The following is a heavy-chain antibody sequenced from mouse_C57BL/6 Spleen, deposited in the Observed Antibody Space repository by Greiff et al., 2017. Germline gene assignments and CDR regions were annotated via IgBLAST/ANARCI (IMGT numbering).Heavy chain of an antibody. D-gene: IGHD2-2*01. Sequence: VQLQESGAELARPGASVKLSCKASGYTFTSYGISWVKQRTGQGLEWIGEIYPRSGNTYYNEKFKGKATLTADKSSSTAYMELRSLTSEDSAVYFCAREGTGSAWFAYWGQGTLVTVSA. CDR1: GYTFTSYG. CDR2: IYPRSGNT. CDR3: AREGTGSAWFAY. V-gene: IGHV1-81*01. J-gene: IGHJ3*01.